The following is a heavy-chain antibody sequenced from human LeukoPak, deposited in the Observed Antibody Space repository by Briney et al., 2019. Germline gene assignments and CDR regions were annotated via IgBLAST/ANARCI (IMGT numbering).Heavy chain of an antibody. V-gene: IGHV6-1*01. Sequence: SQTLSLTCAISGDSVSSISVAWNWVRQSPSRGLEWLGRTYYRSKWYNEYAVSVKGRININPDPSKNQFSLQLNSVTPEDTAVYYCALARSEYHYGMDVWGQGATVTVSS. J-gene: IGHJ6*02. CDR2: TYYRSKWYN. CDR3: ALARSEYHYGMDV. CDR1: GDSVSSISVA.